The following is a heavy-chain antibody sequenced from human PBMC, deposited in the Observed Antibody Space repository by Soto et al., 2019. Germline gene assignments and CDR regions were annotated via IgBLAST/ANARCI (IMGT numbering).Heavy chain of an antibody. CDR1: GFTFSSYA. CDR2: ISGSGGST. J-gene: IGHJ4*02. Sequence: GESLKISCAASGFTFSSYAMSWVRQAPGKGLEWVSAISGSGGSTYYADSVKGRFTISRDNSKNTLYLQMNSLRAEDTAVYYCAKESPIGHYYGSGRGYFDYWGQGTLVTVSS. CDR3: AKESPIGHYYGSGRGYFDY. D-gene: IGHD3-10*01. V-gene: IGHV3-23*01.